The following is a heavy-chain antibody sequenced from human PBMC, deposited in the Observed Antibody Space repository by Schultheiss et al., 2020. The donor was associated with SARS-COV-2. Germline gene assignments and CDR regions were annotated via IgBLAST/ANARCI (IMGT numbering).Heavy chain of an antibody. CDR3: AKDGHYGHQEWFFDY. D-gene: IGHD3-3*01. CDR1: GFTFISYA. J-gene: IGHJ4*02. V-gene: IGHV3-23*01. CDR2: ISDSGGST. Sequence: GGSLRLSCATSGFTFISYAMSWVRQAPGKGLEWVSGISDSGGSTYYADSVKGRFTISRDNSKNTLYLQMTSLRAEDTAVYYCAKDGHYGHQEWFFDYWGQGTLVTVSS.